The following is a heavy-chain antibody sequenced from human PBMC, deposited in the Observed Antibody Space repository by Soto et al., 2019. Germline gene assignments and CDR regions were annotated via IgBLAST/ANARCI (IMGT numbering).Heavy chain of an antibody. Sequence: PSETMSLTCLVSGVSLSSYDLSWIQPPPGKGLEWIGYIYYSGSTNYNPSLKSRVTISVDTSKNQFSLKLSSVTAADTAVYYCARAVLPATAPFDYWGQGTLVTVSS. V-gene: IGHV4-59*01. CDR1: GVSLSSYD. CDR2: IYYSGST. D-gene: IGHD2-2*01. CDR3: ARAVLPATAPFDY. J-gene: IGHJ4*02.